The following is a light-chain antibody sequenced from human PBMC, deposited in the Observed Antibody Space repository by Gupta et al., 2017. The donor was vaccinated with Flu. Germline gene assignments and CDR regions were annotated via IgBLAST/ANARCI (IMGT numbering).Light chain of an antibody. CDR1: SSNIGKYT. Sequence: QSVLTQPPSASGTPGQRVTISCSGSSSNIGKYTVNWYQHLPGTAPKVLIYSNNQRPSGVPDRFSGSKSGTSASLAISGLQSEDEADYYCAAWDDSLNGRVVFGGGTKLTVL. CDR3: AAWDDSLNGRVV. J-gene: IGLJ2*01. V-gene: IGLV1-44*01. CDR2: SNN.